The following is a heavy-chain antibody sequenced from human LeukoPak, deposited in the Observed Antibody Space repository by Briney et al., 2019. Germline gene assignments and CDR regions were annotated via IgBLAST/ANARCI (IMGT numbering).Heavy chain of an antibody. CDR3: ARKGSSSCFDY. J-gene: IGHJ4*02. D-gene: IGHD6-6*01. V-gene: IGHV1-46*01. CDR2: INPTGGST. CDR1: GYTFISYQ. Sequence: ASVKVSCKASGYTFISYQMHWVRQAPGQGLEWMGIINPTGGSTSHAQKFQGRVTMTRDASTSTVYMELSSLRSEDTAVYYCARKGSSSCFDYWGQGTLVTVSS.